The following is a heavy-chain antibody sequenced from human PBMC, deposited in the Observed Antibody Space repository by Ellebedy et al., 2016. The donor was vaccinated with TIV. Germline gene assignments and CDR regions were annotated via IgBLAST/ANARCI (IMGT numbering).Heavy chain of an antibody. V-gene: IGHV1-69*06. J-gene: IGHJ4*02. CDR2: IIPIFGTA. Sequence: SVKVSXXASGGTFSSYAISWVRQAPGQGLEWMGGIIPIFGTANYAQKFQGRVTITADKSTSTAYMELSSLRSEDTAVYYCARVPHDYGDYAPDYWGQGTLVTVSS. CDR3: ARVPHDYGDYAPDY. D-gene: IGHD4-17*01. CDR1: GGTFSSYA.